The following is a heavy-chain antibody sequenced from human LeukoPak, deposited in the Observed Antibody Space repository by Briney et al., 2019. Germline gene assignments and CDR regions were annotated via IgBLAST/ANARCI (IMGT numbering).Heavy chain of an antibody. CDR2: IPSSGPVT. V-gene: IGHV3-23*01. J-gene: IGHJ4*02. Sequence: PGGSLRLSCAASGFTFSSYAMSWVRQAPGKGLEWVSGIPSSGPVTYYADSVKGRFTISRDNAKNSLYLQMNSLRAEDTAVYYCARDGQWLVIDYWGQGTLVTVSS. CDR3: ARDGQWLVIDY. D-gene: IGHD6-19*01. CDR1: GFTFSSYA.